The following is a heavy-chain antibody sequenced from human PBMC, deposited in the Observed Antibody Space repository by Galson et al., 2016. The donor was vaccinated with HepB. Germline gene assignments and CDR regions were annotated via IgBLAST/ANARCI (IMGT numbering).Heavy chain of an antibody. CDR3: ARVAKRVNRLWFGELKGFDY. J-gene: IGHJ4*02. Sequence: SLRLSCAASGFTFSSYAMSWVRQAPGKGLEWVSTITGSGGWLKYADSVKGRLITSRDNSRKTLYLQMNSLRAEDTAVYYCARVAKRVNRLWFGELKGFDYWGQGTLVTVSS. D-gene: IGHD3-10*01. V-gene: IGHV3-23*01. CDR2: ITGSGGWL. CDR1: GFTFSSYA.